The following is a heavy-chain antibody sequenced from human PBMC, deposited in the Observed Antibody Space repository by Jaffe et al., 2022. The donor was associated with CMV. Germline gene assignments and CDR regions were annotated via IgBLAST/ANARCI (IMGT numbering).Heavy chain of an antibody. D-gene: IGHD5-12*01. CDR2: IYYSGST. Sequence: QLQLQESGPGLVKPSETLSLTCTVSGGSISSSSYYWGWIRQPPGKGLEWIGSIYYSGSTYYNPSLKSRVTISVDTSKNQFSLKLSSVTAADTAVYYCAAPLGIVATITPLPPGYWGQGTLVTVSS. CDR3: AAPLGIVATITPLPPGY. J-gene: IGHJ4*02. CDR1: GGSISSSSYY. V-gene: IGHV4-39*01.